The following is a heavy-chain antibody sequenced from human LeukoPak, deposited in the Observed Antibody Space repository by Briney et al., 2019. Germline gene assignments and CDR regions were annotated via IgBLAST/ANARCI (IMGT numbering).Heavy chain of an antibody. V-gene: IGHV4-31*03. CDR1: GGSINSGGYY. D-gene: IGHD5-12*01. CDR2: IYYSGST. CDR3: ARGGGGYSWYFDL. Sequence: SETLSLTCTVSGGSINSGGYYWSWIRQHPGKGLEWIGYIYYSGSTYYTPSLKNRVTISVATSKNQFSLRLSSVTAVDTAVYYCARGGGGYSWYFDLWGRGTLVTVSS. J-gene: IGHJ2*01.